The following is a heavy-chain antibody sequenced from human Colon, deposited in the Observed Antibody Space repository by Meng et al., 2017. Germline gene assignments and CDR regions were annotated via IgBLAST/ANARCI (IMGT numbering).Heavy chain of an antibody. V-gene: IGHV3-73*01. CDR3: ISRPSIAKALN. J-gene: IGHJ4*02. CDR2: IKIKVESYAT. D-gene: IGHD3-3*02. CDR1: GFTFSGSD. Sequence: GESLKISCPGSGFTFSGSDFHWVRQASGKGLEWVGRIKIKVESYATAYAPSVKGRFTLSVDDSKNTTYLQMSSLKMDDKGIYYCISRPSIAKALNWGQGTLVTVSS.